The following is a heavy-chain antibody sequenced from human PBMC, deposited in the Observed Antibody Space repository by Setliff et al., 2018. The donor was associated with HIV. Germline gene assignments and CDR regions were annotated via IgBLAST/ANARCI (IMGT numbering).Heavy chain of an antibody. D-gene: IGHD3-3*01. CDR1: GSTFSSYA. CDR3: ASSTITIFGVVPYYFDY. J-gene: IGHJ4*02. Sequence: ASVKVSCKASGSTFSSYAFHWVRQAPGPRLEWMGWIHAGNGKTKYAQKFQSRVTITREASASTAYMELHSLRSEDTAIYYCASSTITIFGVVPYYFDYWGQGTLVTVSS. CDR2: IHAGNGKT. V-gene: IGHV1-3*01.